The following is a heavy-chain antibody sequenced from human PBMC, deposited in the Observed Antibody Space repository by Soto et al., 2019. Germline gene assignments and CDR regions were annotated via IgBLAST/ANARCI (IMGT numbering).Heavy chain of an antibody. CDR1: GGSINSGDYY. J-gene: IGHJ4*02. CDR2: FHNSGST. Sequence: QVQLQESGPGLVKPSETLSLTCTVSGGSINSGDYYWSWIRQPPGKGLEWIGHFHNSGSTFYNPSLKSRVTQSVDASKNQLSLNLNSVTAADTAVYYWARDSSSWNYSVWGQGTLVTVSS. D-gene: IGHD1-7*01. CDR3: ARDSSSWNYSV. V-gene: IGHV4-61*08.